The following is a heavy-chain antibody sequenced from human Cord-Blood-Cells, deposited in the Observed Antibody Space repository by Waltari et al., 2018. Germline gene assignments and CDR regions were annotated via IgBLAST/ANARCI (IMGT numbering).Heavy chain of an antibody. CDR3: AILTAAGTTYYYYYMDV. CDR1: GGSISSSSYY. Sequence: QLQLQESGPGLVKPSETLSLTCTVSGGSISSSSYYWGWIRQPPGKGLEWIGSIYYSGSTYYHPALKSRVTISVDTSKNQFSLKLSSVTAADTAVYYCAILTAAGTTYYYYYMDVWGKGTTVTVSS. V-gene: IGHV4-39*01. D-gene: IGHD6-13*01. J-gene: IGHJ6*03. CDR2: IYYSGST.